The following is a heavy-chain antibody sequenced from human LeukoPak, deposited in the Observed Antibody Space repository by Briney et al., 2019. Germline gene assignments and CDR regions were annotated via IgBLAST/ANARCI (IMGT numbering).Heavy chain of an antibody. CDR3: ARAGNYYGSGTDFDY. J-gene: IGHJ4*02. CDR2: INHSGST. CDR1: GGSFSGYY. V-gene: IGHV4-34*01. D-gene: IGHD3-10*01. Sequence: SETLSLTCAVYGGSFSGYYWSWIRQPPGKGLEWIGEINHSGSTNYNPSLKSRVTISVDTSKNQFSLKLSSVTAADTAVYYCARAGNYYGSGTDFDYWGQGTLVTVSS.